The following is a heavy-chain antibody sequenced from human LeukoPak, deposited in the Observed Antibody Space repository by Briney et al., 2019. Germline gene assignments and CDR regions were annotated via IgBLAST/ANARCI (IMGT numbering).Heavy chain of an antibody. CDR2: IYYSGST. CDR3: APSQIAAAGTGDYFDY. CDR1: GGSMNYYY. D-gene: IGHD6-13*01. Sequence: SEPLSLTCTVSGGSMNYYYWGWIRQPPGKGLEWIGSIYYSGSTYYNPSLKSRVTISVDTSKNQFSLKLSSVTAADTAVYYCAPSQIAAAGTGDYFDYWGQGTLVTVSS. V-gene: IGHV4-39*01. J-gene: IGHJ4*02.